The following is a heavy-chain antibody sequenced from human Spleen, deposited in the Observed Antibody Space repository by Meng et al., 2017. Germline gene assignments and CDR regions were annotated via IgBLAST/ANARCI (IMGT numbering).Heavy chain of an antibody. V-gene: IGHV3-11*04. CDR1: GFTFSDYY. Sequence: GGSLRLSCAASGFTFSDYYMSWIRQAPGKGLEWVSYISSSGSTIYYADSVKGRFTISRDNAKNSLYLQMNSLRAEDTAVYYCARALNQAVGWLQLLDYWGQGTLVTVSS. J-gene: IGHJ4*02. CDR2: ISSSGSTI. CDR3: ARALNQAVGWLQLLDY. D-gene: IGHD5-24*01.